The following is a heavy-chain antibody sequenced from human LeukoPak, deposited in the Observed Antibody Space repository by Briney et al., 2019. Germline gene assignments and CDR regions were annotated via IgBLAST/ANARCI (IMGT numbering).Heavy chain of an antibody. J-gene: IGHJ6*02. Sequence: GASVKVSCKASGYTFTGYYMHWVRQAPGQGLEWMGWINPNSGGTNYAQKFQGRVTMTRDTSISTAYMELSRLRSDDTAVYYCAREPLRLIRGYSYGPNYGMDVWGRGTTVTVSS. D-gene: IGHD5-18*01. CDR1: GYTFTGYY. CDR3: AREPLRLIRGYSYGPNYGMDV. V-gene: IGHV1-2*02. CDR2: INPNSGGT.